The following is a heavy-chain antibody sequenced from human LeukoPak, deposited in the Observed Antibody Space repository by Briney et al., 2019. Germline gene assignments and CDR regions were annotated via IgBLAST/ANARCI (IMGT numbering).Heavy chain of an antibody. D-gene: IGHD1-1*01. Sequence: QSGGSLRLSCTASGFTFGDYAMSWFRQAPGKGLEWVSAISGSGGSTYYADSVKGRFTISRDNSKNTLYLQMNSLRAEDTAVYYCAKPKNSSRAGGVLERYFDYWGQGTLVTVSS. CDR2: ISGSGGST. CDR3: AKPKNSSRAGGVLERYFDY. CDR1: GFTFGDYA. V-gene: IGHV3-23*01. J-gene: IGHJ4*02.